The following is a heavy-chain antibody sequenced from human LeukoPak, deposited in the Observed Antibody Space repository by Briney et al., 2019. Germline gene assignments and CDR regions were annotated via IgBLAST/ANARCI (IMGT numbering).Heavy chain of an antibody. J-gene: IGHJ6*02. D-gene: IGHD5-12*01. V-gene: IGHV3-53*01. Sequence: GGSLRLSCAASGFTVSSNYMSWVRQAPGKGLEWVSVIYSGDSTYYADSVKGRFTISRDNSKNTLYLQMNSPRAEDTAVYYCARTRGYSGYNIYYYYAMDVWGQGTTVTVSS. CDR3: ARTRGYSGYNIYYYYAMDV. CDR1: GFTVSSNY. CDR2: IYSGDST.